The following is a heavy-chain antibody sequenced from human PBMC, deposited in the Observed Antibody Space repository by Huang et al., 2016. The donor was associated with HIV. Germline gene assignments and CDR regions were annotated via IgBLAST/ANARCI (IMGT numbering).Heavy chain of an antibody. J-gene: IGHJ4*02. CDR2: SSDDGRNQ. V-gene: IGHV3-30*18. Sequence: QVHLVESGGGVVQPVGSLRLSCAASGFKLSGSGMHWVRQAPGKGLEGMDNSSDDGRNQFDTDSVKGRFTISRNNSDNTLSLQMKGLRPDDTAVYYCAKESRWFSDFDHWGQGVLVSVSS. CDR3: AKESRWFSDFDH. CDR1: GFKLSGSG. D-gene: IGHD2-15*01.